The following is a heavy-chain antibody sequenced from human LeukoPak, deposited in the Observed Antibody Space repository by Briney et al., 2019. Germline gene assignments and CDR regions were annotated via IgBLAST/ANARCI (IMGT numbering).Heavy chain of an antibody. V-gene: IGHV5-51*01. J-gene: IGHJ5*02. CDR1: GYSFTSYW. D-gene: IGHD1-1*01. Sequence: GESLKISCKGSGYSFTSYWIGWVRQMPGKGLELMGFIYPGDSDTRYSPSFQGQVTISADKSISTAYLQWRSLKASDTAMYYCARPSLAQVDPWGQGTLVTVSS. CDR3: ARPSLAQVDP. CDR2: IYPGDSDT.